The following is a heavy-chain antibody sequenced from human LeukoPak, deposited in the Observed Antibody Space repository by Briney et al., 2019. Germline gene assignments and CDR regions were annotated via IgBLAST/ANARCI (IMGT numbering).Heavy chain of an antibody. D-gene: IGHD5-18*01. J-gene: IGHJ4*02. CDR1: GGSISSYY. Sequence: PSETLSLTCTVSGGSISSYYWSWIRQPAGKGLEWIGGIYTSGSTNYNPSLKSRVTMSVDTSKNQFSLKLSSVTAADTAVYYCARGSLFSYGYAFDYWGQGTLVTVSS. CDR2: IYTSGST. CDR3: ARGSLFSYGYAFDY. V-gene: IGHV4-4*07.